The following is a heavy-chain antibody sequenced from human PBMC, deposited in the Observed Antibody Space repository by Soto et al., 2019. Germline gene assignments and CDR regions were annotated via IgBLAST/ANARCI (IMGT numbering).Heavy chain of an antibody. CDR1: GYSFTSYW. CDR3: ARQQWELSYYYYGMDV. V-gene: IGHV5-51*01. CDR2: IYPGDSDT. Sequence: GDSLKISCKGSGYSFTSYWIGWVRQMPGKGLEWMGIIYPGDSDTRYSPSFQGQVTISADRSISTAYLQWSSLKASDTAMYYCARQQWELSYYYYGMDVWGQGTTVTVSS. D-gene: IGHD1-26*01. J-gene: IGHJ6*02.